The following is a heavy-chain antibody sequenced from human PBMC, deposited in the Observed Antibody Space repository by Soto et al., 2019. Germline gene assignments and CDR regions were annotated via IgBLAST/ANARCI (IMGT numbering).Heavy chain of an antibody. D-gene: IGHD2-8*01. CDR3: ARAAPNAAVDY. Sequence: SETLSLTCTVSGDSISRGYYWTWLRQHPGKGLQWIGYISYSGSSYYNPSLKSRVSISADTSKNQFSLKLTSVTAADTAVYYCARAAPNAAVDYWGRASLVTVSS. CDR1: GDSISRGYY. CDR2: ISYSGSS. J-gene: IGHJ4*02. V-gene: IGHV4-31*03.